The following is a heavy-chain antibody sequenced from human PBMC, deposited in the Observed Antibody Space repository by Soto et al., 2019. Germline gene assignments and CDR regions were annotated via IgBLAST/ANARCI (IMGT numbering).Heavy chain of an antibody. Sequence: EVQLVESGGGWVQPGGSLKLSCSGSGFSFSDSAIHWVRQASGQGLEWVGRIRDKANHYETAYDGSVRGRFTISRDDSENTAYLQMNSLKTEDTAVYYCTRPPSGSYGDDSDYWGQGTLVTVSS. J-gene: IGHJ4*02. V-gene: IGHV3-73*02. CDR3: TRPPSGSYGDDSDY. D-gene: IGHD1-26*01. CDR1: GFSFSDSA. CDR2: IRDKANHYET.